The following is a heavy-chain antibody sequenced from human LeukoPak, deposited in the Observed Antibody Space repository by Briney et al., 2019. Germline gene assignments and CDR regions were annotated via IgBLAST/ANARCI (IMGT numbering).Heavy chain of an antibody. V-gene: IGHV3-21*01. CDR2: ISSSSSYI. CDR3: ARVQKRGITIFRVVIALDH. CDR1: GFTFSSYS. Sequence: AGGSLRLSCAASGFTFSSYSMNWVRQAPGKGLEWVSSISSSSSYIYYADSVKGRFTISRDNAKNSLYLQMNSLRAEDTAVYYCARVQKRGITIFRVVIALDHWGQGTLVTVSS. J-gene: IGHJ4*02. D-gene: IGHD3-3*01.